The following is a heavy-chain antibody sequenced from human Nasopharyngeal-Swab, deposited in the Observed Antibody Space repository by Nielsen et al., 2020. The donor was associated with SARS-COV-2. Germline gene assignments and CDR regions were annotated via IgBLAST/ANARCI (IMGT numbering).Heavy chain of an antibody. CDR3: ARDLGYDFWSAPRGFDP. J-gene: IGHJ5*02. CDR2: ISGSAGST. Sequence: GGSLRLSCAASEFTFSSYAMSWVRQAPGKGLEWVSTISGSAGSTYYTNSVKGRFTISRDNSKNTLYLQMNSLRAEDTAVYYCARDLGYDFWSAPRGFDPWGQGTLVTVSS. V-gene: IGHV3-23*01. D-gene: IGHD3-3*01. CDR1: EFTFSSYA.